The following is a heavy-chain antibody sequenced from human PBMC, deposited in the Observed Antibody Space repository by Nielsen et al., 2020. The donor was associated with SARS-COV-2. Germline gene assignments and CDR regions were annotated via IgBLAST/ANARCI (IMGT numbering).Heavy chain of an antibody. CDR1: GFTFSDYY. D-gene: IGHD6-13*01. Sequence: GGSLRLSCAVSGFTFSDYYMSWVRQAPGKGLGWVAYISSTRRSTKYADSVKGRFTISRDNAKNSLYLQMNSLRVEDTAVYYCARDLRLGQQLLDDWGQGILVTVSS. J-gene: IGHJ4*02. CDR2: ISSTRRST. V-gene: IGHV3-11*05. CDR3: ARDLRLGQQLLDD.